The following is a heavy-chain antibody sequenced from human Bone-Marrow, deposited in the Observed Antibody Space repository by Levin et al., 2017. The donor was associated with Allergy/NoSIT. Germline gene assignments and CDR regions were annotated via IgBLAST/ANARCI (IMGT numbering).Heavy chain of an antibody. CDR3: ARDRIRAGVTTGPLGY. D-gene: IGHD4-17*01. J-gene: IGHJ4*01. V-gene: IGHV1-69*13. CDR1: GGTFSDYA. CDR2: IIPLFVTG. Sequence: GASVKVSCKTSGGTFSDYAISWVRQAPGQGLEWMGGIIPLFVTGHYAQKFQGRVTITADESTSTAYMEMNTLTSEDTAVYFCARDRIRAGVTTGPLGYWGHGTLVTVSA.